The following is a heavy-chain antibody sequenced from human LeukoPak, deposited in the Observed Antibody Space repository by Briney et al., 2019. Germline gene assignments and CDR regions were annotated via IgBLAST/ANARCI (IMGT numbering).Heavy chain of an antibody. CDR1: GGSISSYY. J-gene: IGHJ5*02. V-gene: IGHV4-59*01. Sequence: SETLSLTCTVSGGSISSYYWSWIRQPPGKGLEWIGYIYYSGSTNYNPSLKRRVTISVDTSKNQFSLKLSSVTAADTAVYYCARADCSSTSCYWFDPWGQGTLVTVSS. D-gene: IGHD2-2*01. CDR2: IYYSGST. CDR3: ARADCSSTSCYWFDP.